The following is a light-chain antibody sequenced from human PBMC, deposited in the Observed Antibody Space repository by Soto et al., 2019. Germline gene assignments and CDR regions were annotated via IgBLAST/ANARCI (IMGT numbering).Light chain of an antibody. CDR1: SSDVGGYNY. CDR2: DVS. Sequence: QSALTQPASVSGSPGQSITISCTGTSSDVGGYNYVSWYQQQPGKAPKLMIYDVSNRPSEVSNRFSGSKSGNTASLTISGLQAEDEADYYCSSYRSSSTWVFGGGTKVTVL. CDR3: SSYRSSSTWV. J-gene: IGLJ3*02. V-gene: IGLV2-14*03.